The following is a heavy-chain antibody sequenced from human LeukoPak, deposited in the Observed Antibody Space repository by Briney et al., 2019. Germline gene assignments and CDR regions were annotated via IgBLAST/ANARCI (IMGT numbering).Heavy chain of an antibody. J-gene: IGHJ3*02. D-gene: IGHD6-6*01. CDR1: GFTFSNAW. Sequence: SGGSLRLSCAASGFTFSNAWMSWVRQAPGKGLEWVGRIKSKTDGGTTDYAAPVKVRFTISRSDSKNTLYLQMNSLKTEDTAVYYCTTAAEYSSSGDAFDIWGQGTMVTVSS. CDR3: TTAAEYSSSGDAFDI. CDR2: IKSKTDGGTT. V-gene: IGHV3-15*01.